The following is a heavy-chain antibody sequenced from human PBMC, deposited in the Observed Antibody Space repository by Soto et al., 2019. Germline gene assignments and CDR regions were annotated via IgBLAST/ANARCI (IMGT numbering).Heavy chain of an antibody. CDR3: ARHAGHANLYYYLGL. Sequence: PSETLSLTCSVSGGSINGYYWSWFRQPPGKGLEWIGYIYYLGSTDYNPSLKSRVTISIDTSKNQFSLKLSSVTAADTAKYYCARHAGHANLYYYLGLWGKGTTVS. J-gene: IGHJ6*03. CDR1: GGSINGYY. CDR2: IYYLGST. V-gene: IGHV4-59*08. D-gene: IGHD2-8*01.